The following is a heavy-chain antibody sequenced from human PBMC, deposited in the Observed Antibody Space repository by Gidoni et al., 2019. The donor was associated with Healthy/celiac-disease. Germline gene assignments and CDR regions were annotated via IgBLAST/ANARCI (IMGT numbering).Heavy chain of an antibody. CDR1: GGSFSGYY. V-gene: IGHV4-34*01. CDR2: INHSGST. D-gene: IGHD2-2*01. Sequence: QVQLQQWGAGLLKPSETLSLTCAVYGGSFSGYYWSWIRQPPGKGLEWIGEINHSGSTNYNPSLKSRVTISVDTSKNQFSLKLSSVTAADTAVYYCARAKSVVNYGMDVWGQGTTVTVSS. J-gene: IGHJ6*02. CDR3: ARAKSVVNYGMDV.